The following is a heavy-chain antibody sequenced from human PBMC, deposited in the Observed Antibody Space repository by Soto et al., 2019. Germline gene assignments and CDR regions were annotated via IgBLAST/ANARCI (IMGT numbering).Heavy chain of an antibody. D-gene: IGHD2-15*01. CDR1: GCTSGDFA. CDR2: IRNKAYGGTP. V-gene: IGHV3-49*03. J-gene: IGHJ6*03. Sequence: GGSLRLSCTISGCTSGDFALSWFRQAPGKGLEWIGFIRNKAYGGTPEYAASVRGRFTISRDDSKSIAYLQINNLETEDTAVYYCTRGGDPYCSGGSCYYYMDVWGKGTTVTVSS. CDR3: TRGGDPYCSGGSCYYYMDV.